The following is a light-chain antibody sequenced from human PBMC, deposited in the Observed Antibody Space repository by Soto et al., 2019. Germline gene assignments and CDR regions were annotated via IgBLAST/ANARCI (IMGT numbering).Light chain of an antibody. J-gene: IGLJ2*01. CDR2: GVT. V-gene: IGLV2-14*01. CDR1: SSDVGGYNY. CDR3: SSYTSSTTLSVV. Sequence: QSALTQPASVSGSPGQSITISCTGTSSDVGGYNYVSWYQRHPGKAPKLMIYGVTNRPSGVSNRFSGSKSGNTASLTSSGLQAEDEADYYCSSYTSSTTLSVVFGGGTKLTVL.